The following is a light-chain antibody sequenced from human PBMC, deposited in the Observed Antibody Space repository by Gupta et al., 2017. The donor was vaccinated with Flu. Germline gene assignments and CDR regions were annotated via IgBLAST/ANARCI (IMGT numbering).Light chain of an antibody. V-gene: IGKV3-11*01. CDR2: DAS. Sequence: PAPLSLSPGERATLSCRASQSVSSYLAWYQQKPGQAPRLLIYDASNRATGIPARFSGSGSGTDFTLTISSLEPEDFAVYYCQQRRSWPITFGQGTRLEIK. CDR1: QSVSSY. CDR3: QQRRSWPIT. J-gene: IGKJ5*01.